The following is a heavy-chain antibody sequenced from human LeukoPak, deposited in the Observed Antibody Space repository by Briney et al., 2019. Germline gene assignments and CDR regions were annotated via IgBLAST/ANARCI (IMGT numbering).Heavy chain of an antibody. Sequence: PGGSLRLSCAASGFTFSNYAITWVRQAPGKGLEWVSTISDSGDAGYYADSVKGRFTISRDNSKNTLYLQMNSLRAEDTAVYYCAKDGPYSSSWYDFGYWGQGTLVTVSS. V-gene: IGHV3-23*01. J-gene: IGHJ4*02. D-gene: IGHD6-13*01. CDR1: GFTFSNYA. CDR3: AKDGPYSSSWYDFGY. CDR2: ISDSGDAG.